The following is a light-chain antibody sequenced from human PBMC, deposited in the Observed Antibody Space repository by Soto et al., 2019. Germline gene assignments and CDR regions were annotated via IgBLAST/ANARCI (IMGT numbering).Light chain of an antibody. V-gene: IGLV1-44*01. J-gene: IGLJ3*02. Sequence: QSVLTQAPSASGTPGQRVTISCSGSSSNIGSNTVNCYQQLPGTAPKVLIYSNDQRPSGVPDRFSGSKSGTSASLAIGGLRSEDEADYYCAVWDDSLNGWVFGGGTKLTVL. CDR1: SSNIGSNT. CDR2: SND. CDR3: AVWDDSLNGWV.